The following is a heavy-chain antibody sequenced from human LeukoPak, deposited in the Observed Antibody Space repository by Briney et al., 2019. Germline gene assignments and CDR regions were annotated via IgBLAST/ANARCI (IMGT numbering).Heavy chain of an antibody. Sequence: GGSLRLSCAASGFTFSSYAMSWVRQAPGKGLEWVSAISGSGGSTYYADSVKGRFTISRDNSKNTLYLQMNSLRAEDTAVYYCAKEAYDYVWGSYRFFNAQPSPDYWGQGTLVTVSS. CDR1: GFTFSSYA. CDR2: ISGSGGST. CDR3: AKEAYDYVWGSYRFFNAQPSPDY. V-gene: IGHV3-23*01. J-gene: IGHJ4*02. D-gene: IGHD3-16*02.